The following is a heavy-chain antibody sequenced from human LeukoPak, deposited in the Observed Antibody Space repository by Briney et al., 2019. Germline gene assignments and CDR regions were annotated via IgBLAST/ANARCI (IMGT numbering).Heavy chain of an antibody. V-gene: IGHV3-33*01. CDR1: GFTFSSYG. Sequence: GGSLRLSCAASGFTFSSYGMHWVRQAPGKGLEWVAVIWYDGSNKYYADSVKGRFTISRDNSKNTLCLQMNSLRAEDTAVYYCARDMSRWGNWGSFADYWGQGTLVTVSS. CDR2: IWYDGSNK. CDR3: ARDMSRWGNWGSFADY. J-gene: IGHJ4*02. D-gene: IGHD7-27*01.